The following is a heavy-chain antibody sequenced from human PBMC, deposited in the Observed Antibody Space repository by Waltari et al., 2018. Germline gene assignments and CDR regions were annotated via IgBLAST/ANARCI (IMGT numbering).Heavy chain of an antibody. CDR2: IKQDGSEK. J-gene: IGHJ4*02. D-gene: IGHD3-10*01. V-gene: IGHV3-7*01. CDR3: ARLRGAND. CDR1: GFAFSGYW. Sequence: EVQLVESGGGLVQPGGSLSLSCAASGFAFSGYWMIWVRQAPGQGLECGAHIKQDGSEKSYVASVKGRFTISRDNAKQSLYLQMNSLRPDDTAIYYCARLRGANDWGQGTLVTVSS.